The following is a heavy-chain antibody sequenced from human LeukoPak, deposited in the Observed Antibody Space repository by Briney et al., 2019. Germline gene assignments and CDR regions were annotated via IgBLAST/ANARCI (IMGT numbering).Heavy chain of an antibody. D-gene: IGHD6-6*01. CDR2: IKQDGSEK. Sequence: PGGSLRLSCAASGFTFSSYWMSWVRQAPGKGLEWVANIKQDGSEKYYVDSVKGRFTISRDNAKNSLYLQMNSLRAEDTAVYYCAKDMSSSSLSFDYWGQGTLVTVSS. J-gene: IGHJ4*02. CDR1: GFTFSSYW. CDR3: AKDMSSSSLSFDY. V-gene: IGHV3-7*01.